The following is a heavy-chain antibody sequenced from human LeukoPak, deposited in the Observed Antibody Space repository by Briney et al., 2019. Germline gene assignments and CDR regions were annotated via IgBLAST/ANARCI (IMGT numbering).Heavy chain of an antibody. V-gene: IGHV3-7*01. CDR1: GFTFARYW. CDR3: ARPRDYDHLEWRSVYYYMDV. D-gene: IGHD3-3*01. Sequence: PGGSLRLSCAASGFTFARYWMGWVRQAPGKGLEWVANVGRDGSEKYYVDSVEGRFTISRDNAKNSVSLQMNSLRVTDTAVYYCARPRDYDHLEWRSVYYYMDVWGKGTTVTVSS. CDR2: VGRDGSEK. J-gene: IGHJ6*03.